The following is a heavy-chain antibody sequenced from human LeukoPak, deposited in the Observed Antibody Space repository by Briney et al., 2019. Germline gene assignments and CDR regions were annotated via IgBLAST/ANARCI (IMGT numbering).Heavy chain of an antibody. CDR2: IYHSGST. CDR3: ARDRSWSSGLYFDY. V-gene: IGHV4-39*07. J-gene: IGHJ4*02. Sequence: PSETLSLTCTVSGGSISSSSYYWGWIRQPPGKGLEWIGSIYHSGSTYYNPSLKSRVTISVDTSKNQFSLKLSSVTAADTAVYYCARDRSWSSGLYFDYWGQGTLVTVSS. D-gene: IGHD6-19*01. CDR1: GGSISSSSYY.